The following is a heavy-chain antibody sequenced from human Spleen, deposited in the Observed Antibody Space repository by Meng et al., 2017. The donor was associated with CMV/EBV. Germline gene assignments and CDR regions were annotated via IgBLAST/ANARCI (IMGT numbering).Heavy chain of an antibody. D-gene: IGHD2-15*01. J-gene: IGHJ4*02. CDR1: GYTFTAYY. Sequence: ASVKVSCKASGYTFTAYYMHWLRQAPGQGLEWMAWINPNTGVTGYAQHLQGKVTMTRDTSISTVYMDVSTLRSDDTAVYYCARAVGYCSGGSCDWGQGTLVTVSS. CDR3: ARAVGYCSGGSCD. V-gene: IGHV1-2*02. CDR2: INPNTGVT.